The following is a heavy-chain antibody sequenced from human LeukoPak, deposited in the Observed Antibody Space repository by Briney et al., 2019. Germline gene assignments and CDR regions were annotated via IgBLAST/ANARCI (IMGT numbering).Heavy chain of an antibody. CDR1: GYSISSGYY. CDR3: ARYYDSSGFDY. J-gene: IGHJ4*02. D-gene: IGHD3-22*01. Sequence: PSETLSLTCTVSGYSISSGYYWGWIRQPPGKGLEWIGSIYHSGSTYYNPSLKSRVTISVDTSKNQFSLKLSSVTAADTAVYYCARYYDSSGFDYWGQGTLVTVSS. CDR2: IYHSGST. V-gene: IGHV4-38-2*02.